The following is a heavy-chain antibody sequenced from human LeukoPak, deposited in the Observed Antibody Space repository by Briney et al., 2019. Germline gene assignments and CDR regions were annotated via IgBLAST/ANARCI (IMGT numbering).Heavy chain of an antibody. D-gene: IGHD2-2*01. Sequence: PSETLSLTCTVSGGSISSYYWSWIRQPPGKGLEWIGYIYYSGSTNYNPSLKSRVTISVDTSKNQFSLKLSSVTAADTAVYYCARVWGDIVVVPPYMDVWGKGTTVTVSS. CDR3: ARVWGDIVVVPPYMDV. CDR2: IYYSGST. CDR1: GGSISSYY. V-gene: IGHV4-59*01. J-gene: IGHJ6*03.